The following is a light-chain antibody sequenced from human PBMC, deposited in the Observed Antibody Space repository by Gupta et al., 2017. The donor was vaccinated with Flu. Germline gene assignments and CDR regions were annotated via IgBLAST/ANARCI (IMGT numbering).Light chain of an antibody. CDR1: QNSKGY. CDR3: QQSNFSPLT. J-gene: IGKJ1*01. Sequence: GDRVTIKCRARQNSKGYLDWYQQKPGKAPRLLIYGVSTRHSGVPSRFSGSGSGTDFTLNITRVHAEDVAIYYCQQSNFSPLTFGQGTKLEIK. V-gene: IGKV1-39*01. CDR2: GVS.